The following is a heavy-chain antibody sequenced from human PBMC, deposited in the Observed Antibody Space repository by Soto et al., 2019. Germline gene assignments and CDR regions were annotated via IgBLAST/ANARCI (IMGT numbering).Heavy chain of an antibody. J-gene: IGHJ5*02. V-gene: IGHV4-59*08. D-gene: IGHD5-18*01. CDR2: IYYSGST. CDR3: ARLVWSYGTWFDP. Sequence: SETLSLTCTVSGGSISSFYWSWIRQPPGKGLEWIGYIYYSGSTNYNPSLKSRVTISVDTSKNQFSLKLSSVTAADTAVYYCARLVWSYGTWFDPWGQGTLVTVSS. CDR1: GGSISSFY.